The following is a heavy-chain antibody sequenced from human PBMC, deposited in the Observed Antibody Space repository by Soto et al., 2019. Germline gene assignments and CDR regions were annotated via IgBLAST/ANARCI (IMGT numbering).Heavy chain of an antibody. CDR3: ARDVGTGTTDAFDI. D-gene: IGHD1-1*01. CDR1: GYTFTSYG. V-gene: IGHV1-18*01. Sequence: SSVKVSCKASGYTFTSYGISWVRQAPGQGLEWMGWISAYNGNTNYAQKLQGRVTMTTDTSTSTAYMELRSLRSDDTAVYYCARDVGTGTTDAFDIWGQGTMVTVSS. CDR2: ISAYNGNT. J-gene: IGHJ3*02.